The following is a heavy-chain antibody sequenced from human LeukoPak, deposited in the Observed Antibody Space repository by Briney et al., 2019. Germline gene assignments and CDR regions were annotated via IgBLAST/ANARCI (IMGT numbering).Heavy chain of an antibody. J-gene: IGHJ5*02. CDR1: GYSISSDSF. Sequence: SETLSLTCTVSGYSISSDSFWGWIRQPPEKGLEWIVGFYHSGSTYYDPSLKSRVTISLDTSKNQFSLNLNSVTAADTAVYYCAREGVGLLWFGEFLHNWFDPWGQGTLVTVSS. CDR3: AREGVGLLWFGEFLHNWFDP. CDR2: FYHSGST. D-gene: IGHD3-10*01. V-gene: IGHV4-38-2*02.